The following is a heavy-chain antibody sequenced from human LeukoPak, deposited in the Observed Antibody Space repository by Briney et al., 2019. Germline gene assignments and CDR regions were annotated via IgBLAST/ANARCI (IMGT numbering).Heavy chain of an antibody. J-gene: IGHJ5*02. Sequence: ASVKVSCKASGYTFTSYDINWVRQATGQGLEWMGWMNPNSGNTGSAQRFQARITMTRDTSISTAYMELSSLRSEDTAVYYCARGPLVRLPSSFDPWGQGTLVTVSS. CDR1: GYTFTSYD. CDR3: ARGPLVRLPSSFDP. V-gene: IGHV1-8*01. CDR2: MNPNSGNT. D-gene: IGHD3-16*02.